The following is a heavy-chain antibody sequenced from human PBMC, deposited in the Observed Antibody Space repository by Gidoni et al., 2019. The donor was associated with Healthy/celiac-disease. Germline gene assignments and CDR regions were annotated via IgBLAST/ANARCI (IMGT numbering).Heavy chain of an antibody. V-gene: IGHV4-34*01. Sequence: QVQLQQWGAGLLKPSETLSLTSAVYGGSFSGYYWSWIRQPPGKGLEWIGEINHSGSTNYNPSLKSRVTISVDTSKNQFSLKLSSVTAADTAVYYCAREHIITMIVVPKCWFDPWGQGTLVTVSS. CDR3: AREHIITMIVVPKCWFDP. D-gene: IGHD3-22*01. J-gene: IGHJ5*02. CDR2: INHSGST. CDR1: GGSFSGYY.